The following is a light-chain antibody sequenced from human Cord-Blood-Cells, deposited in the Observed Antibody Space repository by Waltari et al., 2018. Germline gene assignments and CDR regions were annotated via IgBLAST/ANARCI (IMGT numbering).Light chain of an antibody. Sequence: QSALTQPASASGSPGQSITISCTGTSSDVGSYNLVSWYQQHPGKAPKLMIYEVSKRPSVVSNRFSGSKSGNTAYLTISGLQAEDEADYYCCSYAGSSTVVFGGGTKLTVL. J-gene: IGLJ2*01. CDR1: SSDVGSYNL. CDR2: EVS. CDR3: CSYAGSSTVV. V-gene: IGLV2-23*02.